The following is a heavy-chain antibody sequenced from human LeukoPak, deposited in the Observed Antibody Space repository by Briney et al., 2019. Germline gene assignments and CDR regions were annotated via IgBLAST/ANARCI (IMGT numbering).Heavy chain of an antibody. Sequence: PSETLSLTSAVFGGSFSAYYWSWSRQPPGKGLEWIGEINYSGSNNCNPTLKRRVTISVDTSKNQFSLKLSSVTAADTAVYYCAREDYYGSGRLRYFGLWGRGTLVTVSS. D-gene: IGHD3-10*01. J-gene: IGHJ2*01. CDR3: AREDYYGSGRLRYFGL. V-gene: IGHV4-34*01. CDR2: INYSGSN. CDR1: GGSFSAYY.